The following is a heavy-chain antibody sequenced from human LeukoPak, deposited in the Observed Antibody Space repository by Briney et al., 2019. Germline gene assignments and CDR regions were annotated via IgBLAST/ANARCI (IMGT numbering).Heavy chain of an antibody. J-gene: IGHJ1*01. D-gene: IGHD1-26*01. CDR2: ISYSGST. Sequence: LSCAASGSTFSDYYMSWIRQAPGKGLEWFATISYSGSTYYNASVKSRVTISRDTSKNQFSLSLNSVTAADTAVYYCVRVKGGSISDTWGQGTLVTVSS. CDR1: GSTFSDYY. CDR3: VRVKGGSISDT. V-gene: IGHV4-38-2*01.